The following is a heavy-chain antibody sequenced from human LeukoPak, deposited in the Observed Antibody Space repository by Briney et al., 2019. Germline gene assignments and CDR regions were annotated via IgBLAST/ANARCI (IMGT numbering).Heavy chain of an antibody. Sequence: GGSLRLSCAASGFTFRSYSMSWVRQAPGKGLEWVSSISDNSNYIYYADSVEGRFTISRDNAKNSLYLQMNSLRAEDTAVYYCAKDRPYYYDSSGYYFDYWGQGTLVTVSS. J-gene: IGHJ4*02. CDR3: AKDRPYYYDSSGYYFDY. CDR1: GFTFRSYS. CDR2: ISDNSNYI. D-gene: IGHD3-22*01. V-gene: IGHV3-21*04.